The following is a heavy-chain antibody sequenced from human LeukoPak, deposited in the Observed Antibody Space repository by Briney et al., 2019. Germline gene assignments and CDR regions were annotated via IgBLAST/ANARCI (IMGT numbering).Heavy chain of an antibody. CDR3: ARDDYDFWSGRRENWFDP. V-gene: IGHV4-4*07. CDR1: GGSISSYY. J-gene: IGHJ5*02. CDR2: IYTSGST. D-gene: IGHD3-3*01. Sequence: SETLSLTCTVSGGSISSYYWSWIRQPAGKGLEWLGRIYTSGSTNYNPSLKSRVTMSVDTSKNQFSLKLSSATAADTAVYYCARDDYDFWSGRRENWFDPWGQGTLVTVSS.